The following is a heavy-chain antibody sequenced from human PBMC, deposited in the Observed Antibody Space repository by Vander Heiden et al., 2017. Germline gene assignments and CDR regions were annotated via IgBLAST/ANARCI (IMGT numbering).Heavy chain of an antibody. CDR3: ARDRSFRNWITYYYYGMDV. CDR2: IKQDGSEK. J-gene: IGHJ6*02. CDR1: GFTFSSYW. V-gene: IGHV3-7*01. D-gene: IGHD1-20*01. Sequence: EVQLVESGGGLVQPGGPLTLPCAASGFTFSSYWMGWVRQAPGKGLEWVAKIKQDGSEKYYVDSVKGRFTISRDNAKNSLYLQMNSLRAEDTAVYYCARDRSFRNWITYYYYGMDVWFQGTTVTVSS.